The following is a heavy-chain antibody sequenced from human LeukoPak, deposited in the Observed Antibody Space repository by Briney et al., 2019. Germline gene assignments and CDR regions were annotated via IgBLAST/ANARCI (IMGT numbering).Heavy chain of an antibody. J-gene: IGHJ5*02. V-gene: IGHV4-4*02. Sequence: SGTLSLTCTLSRGSIMTTHWWSWVRQPPGKGLEWIGEIYHTGTTNYNPSLKSRVTISVDTSKNQFSLKLSSVTAADTAVYYCAARIAAAGGPWGQGTLVTVSS. CDR1: RGSIMTTHW. CDR3: AARIAAAGGP. D-gene: IGHD6-13*01. CDR2: IYHTGTT.